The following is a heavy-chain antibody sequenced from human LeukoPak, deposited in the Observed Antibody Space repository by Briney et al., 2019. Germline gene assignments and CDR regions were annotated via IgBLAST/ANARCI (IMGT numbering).Heavy chain of an antibody. Sequence: PGGSLRLSCAASGFTFSGFAMHWVRQASGKGLEWVGRIRSKANSYATAYGASVKGRFTISRDDSKNTADLQMNSLKTEDTAVYYCTRNVWYFDLWGRGTLVTASS. CDR2: IRSKANSYAT. V-gene: IGHV3-73*01. J-gene: IGHJ2*01. CDR1: GFTFSGFA. CDR3: TRNVWYFDL.